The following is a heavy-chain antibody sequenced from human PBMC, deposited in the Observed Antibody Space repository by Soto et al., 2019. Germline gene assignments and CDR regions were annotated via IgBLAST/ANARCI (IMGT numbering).Heavy chain of an antibody. CDR2: IRSKANSYAT. CDR1: GFTFSGSA. Sequence: GGSLRLSCAASGFTFSGSAMHWVRQASGKGLEWVGRIRSKANSYATAYAASVKGRFTISRDDSKNTAYLQMNSLKTEDTAVYYCTRPLYHEDAFDIWGQGTMVTVSS. J-gene: IGHJ3*02. CDR3: TRPLYHEDAFDI. D-gene: IGHD2-2*01. V-gene: IGHV3-73*01.